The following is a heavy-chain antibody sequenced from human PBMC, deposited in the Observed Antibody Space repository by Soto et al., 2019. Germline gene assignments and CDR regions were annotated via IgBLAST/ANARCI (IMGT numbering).Heavy chain of an antibody. CDR1: GDSVSSNSAA. V-gene: IGHV6-1*01. CDR3: ARLHSIAAPKGDYYYYSMDV. J-gene: IGHJ6*03. Sequence: SQTLSLTCVISGDSVSSNSAAWNWIRQSPSRGLEWLGRTYYRSKWYNDYAVSVKSRITINPDTSKNQFSLQLNSVTPEDTAVYYCARLHSIAAPKGDYYYYSMDVWGKGTTVTVSS. CDR2: TYYRSKWYN. D-gene: IGHD6-25*01.